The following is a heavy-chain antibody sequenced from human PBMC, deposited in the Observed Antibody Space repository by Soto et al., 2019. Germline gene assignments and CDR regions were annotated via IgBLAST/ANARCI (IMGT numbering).Heavy chain of an antibody. V-gene: IGHV1-18*01. J-gene: IGHJ4*02. CDR3: ARGYCSSITCPRDRSDY. CDR1: GYTFTSYG. D-gene: IGHD2-2*01. Sequence: GASVKVSCKASGYTFTSYGIRWVRQAPGQGLEWMGWISTYDGDTRYAHKLQGRVTMTTDTSTSTAYMELRSLRSDDTAVYYCARGYCSSITCPRDRSDYWGQGTLVTVSS. CDR2: ISTYDGDT.